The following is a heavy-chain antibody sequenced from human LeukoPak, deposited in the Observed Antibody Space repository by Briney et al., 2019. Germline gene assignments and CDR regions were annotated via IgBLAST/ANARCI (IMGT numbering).Heavy chain of an antibody. CDR2: IKNKHEHQAT. V-gene: IGHV3-15*07. CDR1: GFDFSGAY. CDR3: VTDANRILGARGTGY. D-gene: IGHD1-26*01. J-gene: IGHJ4*02. Sequence: EPGGSLRLSCAASGFDFSGAYMNWVRQAPGKGLEWVGLIKNKHEHQATDYAAPVRERFIITRDDSSSTLFLQMNSLKTEDTAVYYCVTDANRILGARGTGYWGQGILVTVSS.